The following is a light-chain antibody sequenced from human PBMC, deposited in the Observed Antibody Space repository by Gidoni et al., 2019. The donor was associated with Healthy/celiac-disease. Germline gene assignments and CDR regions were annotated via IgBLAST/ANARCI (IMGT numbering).Light chain of an antibody. Sequence: DSVMTQSTDSLAVSLGERATINCKTSQRVLYSSNNKNYLAWYQQKPGQPPKLLIYWASTRESGVPDRFSGSGSGTDFTLTISSLQAEDVAVYYCQQYYSTPRTFGQGTKVEIK. CDR3: QQYYSTPRT. V-gene: IGKV4-1*01. CDR1: QRVLYSSNNKNY. J-gene: IGKJ1*01. CDR2: WAS.